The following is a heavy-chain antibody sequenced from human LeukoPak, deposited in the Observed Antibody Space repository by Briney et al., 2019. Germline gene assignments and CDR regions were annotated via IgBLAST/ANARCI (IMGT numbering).Heavy chain of an antibody. V-gene: IGHV1-18*01. Sequence: ASVKVSCKASGYTFTCYGISWVRQAPGQGLEWMGWISAYNGNTNYAQKLQGRVTMTTDTSTSTAYMELRSLRSDDTAVYYCARDRTLGSSSWLKGIFDYWGQGTLVTVSS. CDR2: ISAYNGNT. D-gene: IGHD6-13*01. CDR1: GYTFTCYG. J-gene: IGHJ4*02. CDR3: ARDRTLGSSSWLKGIFDY.